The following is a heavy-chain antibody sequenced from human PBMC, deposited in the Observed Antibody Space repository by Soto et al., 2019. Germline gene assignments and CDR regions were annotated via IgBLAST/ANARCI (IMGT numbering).Heavy chain of an antibody. CDR1: GVSISSYY. CDR2: IYYSGST. Sequence: PSETLSLTCTVSGVSISSYYWSWIRQPPGKGLEWIGYIYYSGSTNYNPSLKSRVTISVDTSKNQFSLKLSSVTAADTAVYYCARFVVDTAMVKIGWFDPWGQGTLVTVSS. D-gene: IGHD5-18*01. V-gene: IGHV4-59*01. CDR3: ARFVVDTAMVKIGWFDP. J-gene: IGHJ5*02.